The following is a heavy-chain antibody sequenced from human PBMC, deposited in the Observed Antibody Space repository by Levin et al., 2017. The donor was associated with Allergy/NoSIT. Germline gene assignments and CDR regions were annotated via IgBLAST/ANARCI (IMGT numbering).Heavy chain of an antibody. CDR1: GGSFSGYY. Sequence: SETLSLTCAVYGGSFSGYYWSWIRQPPGKGLEWIGEINHSGSTNYNPSLKSRVTISVDTSKNQFSLKLSSVTAADTAVYYCARGKKSIAARPAHWYFDLWGRGTLVTVSS. D-gene: IGHD6-6*01. CDR3: ARGKKSIAARPAHWYFDL. V-gene: IGHV4-34*01. J-gene: IGHJ2*01. CDR2: INHSGST.